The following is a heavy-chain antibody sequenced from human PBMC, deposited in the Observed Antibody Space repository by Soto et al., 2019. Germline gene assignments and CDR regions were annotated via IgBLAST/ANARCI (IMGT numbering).Heavy chain of an antibody. J-gene: IGHJ6*01. CDR1: GGTFSSYA. D-gene: IGHD6-19*01. Sequence: QVQVVQSGAEVKKPGSSVKVSCKASGGTFSSYAISWVRQAPGQGLEWMGGIIPIFGTANYAQKFQGRVTITADESTSTAYMELSSLRSEDTAVYDCARDGRGWWPSYYYYGMDVWGQGPTVTVSS. CDR3: ARDGRGWWPSYYYYGMDV. V-gene: IGHV1-69*12. CDR2: IIPIFGTA.